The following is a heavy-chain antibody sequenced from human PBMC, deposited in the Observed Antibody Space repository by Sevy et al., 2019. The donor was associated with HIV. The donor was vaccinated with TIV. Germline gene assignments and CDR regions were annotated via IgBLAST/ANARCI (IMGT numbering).Heavy chain of an antibody. CDR2: INPNSGGT. V-gene: IGHV1-2*02. J-gene: IGHJ3*02. CDR1: GYTFTGYY. CDR3: VSYSSDYYDSSGYYYASDAFHI. Sequence: ASVKVSCKASGYTFTGYYMHWVRQAPGQGLEWMGWINPNSGGTNYAQKFQGRVTMTRDTSISTAYMELSRLRSDDTAVYYCVSYSSDYYDSSGYYYASDAFHIWGQGTMVTVSS. D-gene: IGHD3-22*01.